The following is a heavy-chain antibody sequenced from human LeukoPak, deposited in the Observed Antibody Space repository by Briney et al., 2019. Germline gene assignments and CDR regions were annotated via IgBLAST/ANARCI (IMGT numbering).Heavy chain of an antibody. CDR1: GGSISSSGYY. J-gene: IGHJ3*02. CDR3: ARHGGKCSPHDAFDI. Sequence: SETLSLTCTVSGGSISSSGYYWGCIRQPPGKGLEWIGSIYYSGSTYYNPSLKSRVTISVDTSKNQFSLKLSSVTAADTAVYYCARHGGKCSPHDAFDIWGQGTMVTVSS. CDR2: IYYSGST. V-gene: IGHV4-39*01. D-gene: IGHD3-3*01.